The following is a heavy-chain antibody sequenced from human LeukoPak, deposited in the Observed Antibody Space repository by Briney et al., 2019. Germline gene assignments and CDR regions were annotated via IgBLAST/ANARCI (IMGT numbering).Heavy chain of an antibody. CDR3: ARRNTAMVLRRPKGFFDY. V-gene: IGHV4-34*01. J-gene: IGHJ4*02. D-gene: IGHD5-18*01. Sequence: SETLSLTCAVYGGSFSGYYWSWIRQPPGKGLEWIGEINHSGGTNYNPSLKSRVTISVDTSKNQFSLKLSSVTAADTAVYYCARRNTAMVLRRPKGFFDYWGQGTLVTVSS. CDR2: INHSGGT. CDR1: GGSFSGYY.